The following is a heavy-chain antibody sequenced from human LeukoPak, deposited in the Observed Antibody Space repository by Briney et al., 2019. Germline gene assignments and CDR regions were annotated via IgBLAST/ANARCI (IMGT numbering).Heavy chain of an antibody. CDR2: ISGRGDST. J-gene: IGHJ4*02. V-gene: IGHV3-23*01. CDR1: GFEFNIYG. CDR3: AKDDSALWFGELSHYFNW. D-gene: IGHD3-10*01. Sequence: GGSLRLSCAASGFEFNIYGMNWVRQAPGKGLEWVSGISGRGDSTSYADSVKGRFIISRDISKNTLYLQMNSLRVDDTAVYYCAKDDSALWFGELSHYFNWWGQGTLVTVSS.